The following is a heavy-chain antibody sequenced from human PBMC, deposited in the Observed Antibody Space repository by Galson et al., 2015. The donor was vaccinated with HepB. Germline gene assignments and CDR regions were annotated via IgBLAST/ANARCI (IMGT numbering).Heavy chain of an antibody. D-gene: IGHD2-2*01. J-gene: IGHJ5*02. V-gene: IGHV1-3*01. Sequence: SVKVSCKASGYTFTSYAMHWVRQAPGQRLEWMGWINAGNGNTKYSQKLQGRVTITRDTSASTAYMELSSLRSEDTAVYYCARDRVYCSSTSCYLRNWFDPWGQGTLVTVSS. CDR1: GYTFTSYA. CDR3: ARDRVYCSSTSCYLRNWFDP. CDR2: INAGNGNT.